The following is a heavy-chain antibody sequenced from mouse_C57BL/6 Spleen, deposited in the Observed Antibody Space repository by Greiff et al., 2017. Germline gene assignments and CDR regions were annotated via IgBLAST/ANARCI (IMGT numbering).Heavy chain of an antibody. J-gene: IGHJ3*01. Sequence: QVQLQQPGAELVKPGASVKLSCKASGYTFTSYWMQWVKQRPGQGLEWIGEIDPSDSYTNYNQKFKGKATLTVDTSSSTAYMQLSSLTSEDSAVYYCARPYYSNYGGSAWFAYWGQGTLVTVSA. CDR3: ARPYYSNYGGSAWFAY. V-gene: IGHV1-50*01. CDR2: IDPSDSYT. CDR1: GYTFTSYW. D-gene: IGHD2-5*01.